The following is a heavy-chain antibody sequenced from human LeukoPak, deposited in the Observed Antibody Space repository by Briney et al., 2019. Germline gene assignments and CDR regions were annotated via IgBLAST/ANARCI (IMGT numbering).Heavy chain of an antibody. V-gene: IGHV3-48*01. CDR3: ARVDTVMAYYFDL. Sequence: GGSLRLSCAASGFTFSDYSMNWVRQAPGKGLEWVSYISSSSSTVYYADSVRGRFTISRHNSRNTLYLQMNSLRAEDTAVYYCARVDTVMAYYFDLWGQGTLVTVSS. D-gene: IGHD5-18*01. J-gene: IGHJ4*02. CDR1: GFTFSDYS. CDR2: ISSSSSTV.